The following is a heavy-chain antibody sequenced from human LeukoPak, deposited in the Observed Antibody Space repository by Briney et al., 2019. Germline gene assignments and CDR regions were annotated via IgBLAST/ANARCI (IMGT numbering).Heavy chain of an antibody. V-gene: IGHV4-34*01. Sequence: SETLSLTCAVYGGSFSGYYWSWIRQPPGKGLEWIGEINQSGSTNYNPSLKSRVTISVDTSKNQFSLKLSSVTAADTAVYYCARYTSSGSSRFDPWGQGTLVTVSS. CDR3: ARYTSSGSSRFDP. CDR2: INQSGST. CDR1: GGSFSGYY. J-gene: IGHJ5*02. D-gene: IGHD6-13*01.